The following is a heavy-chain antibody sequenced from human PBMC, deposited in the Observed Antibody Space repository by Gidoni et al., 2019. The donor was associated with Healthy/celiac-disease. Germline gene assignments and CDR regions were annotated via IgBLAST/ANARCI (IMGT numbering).Heavy chain of an antibody. D-gene: IGHD6-19*01. CDR3: ARGGSGGRAY. J-gene: IGHJ4*02. CDR2: IYYSGST. CDR1: SGSISRGGYY. V-gene: IGHV4-31*01. Sequence: QVQLQESGPGLVKPSQHLSLTCTVSSGSISRGGYYWSWIRQHPGKDMEWIGYIYYSGSTYYNPSLKSLVTVSVDTSKNQFSLKLSYVTAADTAVYYCARGGSGGRAYWGQGNLVTVSS.